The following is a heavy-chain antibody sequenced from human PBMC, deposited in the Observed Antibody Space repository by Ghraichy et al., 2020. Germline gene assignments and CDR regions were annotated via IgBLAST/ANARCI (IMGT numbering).Heavy chain of an antibody. CDR3: AKPRLSSSYVRDAFDI. CDR2: ISGSGGST. D-gene: IGHD3-16*02. J-gene: IGHJ3*02. CDR1: GFTFSSYA. Sequence: GGSLRLSCAASGFTFSSYAMSWVRQAPGKGLEWVSAISGSGGSTYYADSVKGRFTISRDNSKNTLYLQMNSLRAEDTAVYYCAKPRLSSSYVRDAFDIWGQGTMVTVSS. V-gene: IGHV3-23*01.